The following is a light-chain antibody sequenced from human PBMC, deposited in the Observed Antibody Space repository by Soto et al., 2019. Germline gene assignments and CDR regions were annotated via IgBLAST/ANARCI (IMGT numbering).Light chain of an antibody. CDR3: QQYGSSPT. Sequence: EIVLTQSPGTLSLSPGERASLSCRASQSVSSSQLAWYQQTPGQAPRLLLYGVSNRATGIPDRFNASGSGTDFTLTITKLEPEDFAVYYCQQYGSSPTFGQGTRLEIK. CDR1: QSVSSSQ. V-gene: IGKV3-20*01. J-gene: IGKJ5*01. CDR2: GVS.